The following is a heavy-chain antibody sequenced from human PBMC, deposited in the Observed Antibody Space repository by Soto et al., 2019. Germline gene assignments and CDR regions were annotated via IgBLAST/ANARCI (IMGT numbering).Heavy chain of an antibody. CDR3: ARSGSGGANYYGMDV. J-gene: IGHJ6*02. Sequence: QVQLVESGGGVVQPGRSLRLSCAASGFTFSSYGMHWVRQAPGKGLEWVAVISYDGSNKYYADSVKGRFTISRDNSKNTLYLQMNGLRAEDTAVYYCARSGSGGANYYGMDVWGQGTTVTVSS. D-gene: IGHD3-3*01. V-gene: IGHV3-30*03. CDR1: GFTFSSYG. CDR2: ISYDGSNK.